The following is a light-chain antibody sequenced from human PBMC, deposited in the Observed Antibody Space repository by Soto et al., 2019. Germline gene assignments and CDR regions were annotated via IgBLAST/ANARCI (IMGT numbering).Light chain of an antibody. Sequence: EIVLTQSPGTLSLSPGERATLSCRASQSVSSSYLAWYQQKPGQAPRLLIYLASNRAAGVPARFSGSGSGTDFTLTISDVEPEDFAVYYCHQRQSWPRQVGQGTKVYIK. CDR1: QSVSSSY. CDR2: LAS. CDR3: HQRQSWPRQ. V-gene: IGKV3D-20*02. J-gene: IGKJ1*01.